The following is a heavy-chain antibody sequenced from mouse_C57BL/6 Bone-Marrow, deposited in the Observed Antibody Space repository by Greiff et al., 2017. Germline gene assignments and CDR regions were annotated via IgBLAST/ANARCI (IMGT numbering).Heavy chain of an antibody. CDR1: GYTFTSYG. Sequence: VQLQQSGAELARPGASVKLSCKASGYTFTSYGISWVKQRTGQGLEWIGEIYPRSGNTYYNEKFKGKATLTADKSSSTAYMELRSLTSEDSAVYFCARRSNYIAYWGQGTLVTVSA. J-gene: IGHJ3*01. CDR3: ARRSNYIAY. V-gene: IGHV1-81*01. CDR2: IYPRSGNT. D-gene: IGHD2-5*01.